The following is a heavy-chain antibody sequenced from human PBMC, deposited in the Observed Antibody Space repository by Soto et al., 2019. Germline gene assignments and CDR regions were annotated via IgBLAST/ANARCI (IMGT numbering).Heavy chain of an antibody. CDR3: AREGREYCSSTSCYAGWFDP. CDR1: GYTFTSYG. V-gene: IGHV1-18*01. D-gene: IGHD2-2*01. Sequence: QVQLVQSGAEVKKPGASVKVSCKASGYTFTSYGISWVRQAPGQGLEWMGWISAYNGNTNYAQKLQGRVTMTTDPSTSTAYMELRSLRSDDTAVYYCAREGREYCSSTSCYAGWFDPWGQGTLVTVSS. CDR2: ISAYNGNT. J-gene: IGHJ5*02.